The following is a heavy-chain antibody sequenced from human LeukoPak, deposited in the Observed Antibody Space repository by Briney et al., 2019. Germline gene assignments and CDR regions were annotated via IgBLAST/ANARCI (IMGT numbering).Heavy chain of an antibody. D-gene: IGHD1-26*01. CDR3: ARAGSFGGDDY. CDR2: ISSSGSTI. V-gene: IGHV3-48*03. Sequence: GGSLRLSCAASGFTFSSYEMNWVRQAPGKGLEWVSYISSSGSTIYYADSVKGRFTISRDNAKNSLYLQMNSLRTKDTAVYFCARAGSFGGDDYWGQGTLVTVSS. CDR1: GFTFSSYE. J-gene: IGHJ4*02.